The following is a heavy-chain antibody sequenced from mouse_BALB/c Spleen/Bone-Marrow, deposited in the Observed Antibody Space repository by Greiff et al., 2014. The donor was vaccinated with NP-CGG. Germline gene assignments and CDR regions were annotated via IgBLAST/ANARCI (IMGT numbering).Heavy chain of an antibody. Sequence: QVQLQQSGPELVKPGASVRISCKASGYTFTSYYIHWVKQRPGRGLEWIGWIFPGNVNTKYNENLKGKATLTADNSSSTAYMQLSGLTSEDSAVYFCARDTMDYWGQGTSVTVSS. CDR2: IFPGNVNT. CDR3: ARDTMDY. CDR1: GYTFTSYY. J-gene: IGHJ4*01. V-gene: IGHV1S56*01.